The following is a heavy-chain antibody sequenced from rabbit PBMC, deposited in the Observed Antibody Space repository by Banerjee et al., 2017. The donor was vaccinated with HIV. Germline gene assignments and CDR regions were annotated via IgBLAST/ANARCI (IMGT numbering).Heavy chain of an antibody. CDR3: ARDRDGDAGYGSLAL. CDR2: IYSSNGDK. J-gene: IGHJ6*01. V-gene: IGHV1S47*01. CDR1: GSDISSNA. Sequence: EESGGGLVQPEGSLTLTCKASGSDISSNAMCWVRQAPGKGLELIACIYSSNGDKWYASWVNGRFTISRSTSLNTVDLKMTSLTVADTATYFCARDRDGDAGYGSLALWGPGTLVTVS. D-gene: IGHD7-1*01.